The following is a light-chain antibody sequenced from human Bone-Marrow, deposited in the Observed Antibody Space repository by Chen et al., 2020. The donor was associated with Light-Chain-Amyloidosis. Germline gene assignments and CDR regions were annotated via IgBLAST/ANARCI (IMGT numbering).Light chain of an antibody. J-gene: IGKJ4*01. V-gene: IGKV3-20*01. CDR1: QTISSNY. Sequence: EIVLTQSPGTLSLSPGEGANLSCRASQTISSNYLTWYQQKFGQAPRLLIYGSSSRATGIPDRFGGSGSGTDFTLTIDRVGPEDFATYYCQQYGTSPLTFGGGTTVEIK. CDR2: GSS. CDR3: QQYGTSPLT.